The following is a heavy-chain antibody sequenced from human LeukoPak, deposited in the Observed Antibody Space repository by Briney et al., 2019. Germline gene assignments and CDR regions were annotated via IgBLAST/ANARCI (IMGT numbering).Heavy chain of an antibody. CDR2: IKSKTNGGTT. CDR1: GFTFSTAW. J-gene: IGHJ5*02. D-gene: IGHD1-26*01. V-gene: IGHV3-15*01. Sequence: GGSLRLSCAASGFTFSTAWMSWVRQAPGKGLEWVGHIKSKTNGGTTDYAAPVRGRFTISRDDSTNTLYLQMSSLMTEDTAVYYCTRDSGTYNWFDPWGQGTLVTVSS. CDR3: TRDSGTYNWFDP.